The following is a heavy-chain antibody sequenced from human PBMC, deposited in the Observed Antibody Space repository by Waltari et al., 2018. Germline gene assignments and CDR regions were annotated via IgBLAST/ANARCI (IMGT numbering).Heavy chain of an antibody. D-gene: IGHD6-13*01. V-gene: IGHV4-34*01. Sequence: QVQLQQWGAGLLKPSETLSLTCAVYGGSFSGYYWSWIRQPPGKGLEWIGEINHSGSTNYNPSLKSRVTISVDTSKNQFSLKLSSVTAADTAVYYCAGGRGYSSSWYGGGFDPWGQGTLVTVSS. J-gene: IGHJ5*02. CDR1: GGSFSGYY. CDR3: AGGRGYSSSWYGGGFDP. CDR2: INHSGST.